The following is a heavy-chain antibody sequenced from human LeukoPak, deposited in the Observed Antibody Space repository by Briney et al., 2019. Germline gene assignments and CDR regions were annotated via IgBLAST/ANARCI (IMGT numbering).Heavy chain of an antibody. CDR1: GFTFGTYA. V-gene: IGHV3-49*03. Sequence: GGSLRLSCTSSGFTFGTYAVSWFRQAPGKGLEWVAFIRSKTFGGTTEHAASVEGRFTISRDDSKSIAYLQMNSLKTEDTAVYYCTRYSGRTDYWGQGTLVTVSS. D-gene: IGHD5-18*01. CDR2: IRSKTFGGTT. J-gene: IGHJ4*02. CDR3: TRYSGRTDY.